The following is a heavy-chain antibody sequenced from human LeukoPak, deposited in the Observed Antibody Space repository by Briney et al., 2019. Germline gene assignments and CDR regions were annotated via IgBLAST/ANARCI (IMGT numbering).Heavy chain of an antibody. CDR2: ISAYNGNT. J-gene: IGHJ3*02. Sequence: ASVKVSCKASGYTFTSYGISWVRQAPGQGLEWMGWISAYNGNTNYAQKLQGRVTITTDTSTSTAYMELRSLRSDDTAVYYCARDSRITIFGVVPAPDAFDIWGRGTMVTVSS. CDR3: ARDSRITIFGVVPAPDAFDI. V-gene: IGHV1-18*01. D-gene: IGHD3-3*01. CDR1: GYTFTSYG.